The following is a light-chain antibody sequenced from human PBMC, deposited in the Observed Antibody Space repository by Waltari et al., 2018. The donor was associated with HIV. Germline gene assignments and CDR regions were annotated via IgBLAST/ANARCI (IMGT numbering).Light chain of an antibody. CDR2: AAS. Sequence: AIRMTQSPSSFSASTGDRVTITCRASQGISSYLAWYQQKPGKAPKLLIYAASTLQSGVPSRFSGSGSGTDFTLTISCLQSEDFATYYCQQYYSYFNGFGQGTKVEIK. J-gene: IGKJ1*01. CDR1: QGISSY. CDR3: QQYYSYFNG. V-gene: IGKV1-8*01.